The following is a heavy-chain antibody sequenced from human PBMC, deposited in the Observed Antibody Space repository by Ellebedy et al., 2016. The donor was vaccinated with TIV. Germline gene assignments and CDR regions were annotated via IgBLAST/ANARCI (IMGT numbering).Heavy chain of an antibody. V-gene: IGHV3-7*01. Sequence: PGGSLRLSCVASGFSFRSYWMSWVRQAPGKGLEWVANIYQDGSTQYYVDSVKGRFTISRDNAKKSLFLQMNSLVVEDTAVYYCARRGSYGDYAVQVNNWFDRWGQGTLVTV. CDR3: ARRGSYGDYAVQVNNWFDR. J-gene: IGHJ5*02. D-gene: IGHD3-16*01. CDR1: GFSFRSYW. CDR2: IYQDGSTQ.